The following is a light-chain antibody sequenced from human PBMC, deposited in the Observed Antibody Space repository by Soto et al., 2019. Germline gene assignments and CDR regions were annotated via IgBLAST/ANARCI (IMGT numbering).Light chain of an antibody. J-gene: IGKJ1*01. V-gene: IGKV1-17*01. CDR1: QSIRND. CDR2: SSS. CDR3: QQYNSYSWT. Sequence: DIQMTQSPSSLSASVGDRVTITCRASQSIRNDLSWYQQKPGKAPKRLIYSSSNLESGVPSRFSGSGSGTEFTLTISSLQPDDFATYYCQQYNSYSWTFGQGTKVDIK.